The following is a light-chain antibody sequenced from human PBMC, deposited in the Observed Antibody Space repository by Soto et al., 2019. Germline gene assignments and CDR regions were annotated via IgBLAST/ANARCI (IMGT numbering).Light chain of an antibody. Sequence: QSALTQPPSASGSPGQSVTISCTGTSSDVGAYDYVSWYQQHPGKAPKLMIYEINKRPSGVPDRFSGSKSGNTASLTVSGLQAEDEADYYCSSYTRNSSLVFGGGTKLTVL. CDR3: SSYTRNSSLV. J-gene: IGLJ2*01. CDR1: SSDVGAYDY. CDR2: EIN. V-gene: IGLV2-8*01.